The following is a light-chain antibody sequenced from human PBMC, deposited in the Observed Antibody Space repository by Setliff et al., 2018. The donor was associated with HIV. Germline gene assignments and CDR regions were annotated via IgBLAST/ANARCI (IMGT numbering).Light chain of an antibody. CDR1: TSDISHYNF. CDR3: SSYTRTNLFV. J-gene: IGLJ1*01. Sequence: QSALAQPVSVSASPGQSITISCTGTTSDISHYNFVSWYQQHPDSAPKLLIYEVFNRPSGVSHRFSGSKSGNTASLTISGLQAEDEADYYCSSYTRTNLFVFGTGTKGTVL. V-gene: IGLV2-14*01. CDR2: EVF.